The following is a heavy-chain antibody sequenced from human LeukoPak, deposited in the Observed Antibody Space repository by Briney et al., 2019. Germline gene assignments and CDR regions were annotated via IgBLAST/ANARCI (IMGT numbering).Heavy chain of an antibody. CDR3: AKDILPHCSSTSCYNPSFDY. V-gene: IGHV3-9*03. CDR2: ISWNSGSI. Sequence: GGSLRLSCAASGFTFDDYAMHWVRQAPGKGLEWVSGISWNSGSIGYADSVKGRFTISRDNAKNSLYLQMNSLRAEDMALYYCAKDILPHCSSTSCYNPSFDYWGQGTLVTVSS. D-gene: IGHD2-2*02. J-gene: IGHJ4*02. CDR1: GFTFDDYA.